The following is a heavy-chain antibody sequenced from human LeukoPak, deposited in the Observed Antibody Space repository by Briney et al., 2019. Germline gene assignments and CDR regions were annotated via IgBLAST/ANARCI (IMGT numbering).Heavy chain of an antibody. V-gene: IGHV3-23*01. D-gene: IGHD6-13*01. CDR2: ISGSGGST. Sequence: RPGGSLRLSCAASGFTFSSYAMSWVRQAPGKGLEWVSAISGSGGSTYYADSVKGRFTISRDNSKNTLYLQMNSLRAEDTAVYYCASARIAAAGRSSDYWGQGTLVTVSS. J-gene: IGHJ4*02. CDR1: GFTFSSYA. CDR3: ASARIAAAGRSSDY.